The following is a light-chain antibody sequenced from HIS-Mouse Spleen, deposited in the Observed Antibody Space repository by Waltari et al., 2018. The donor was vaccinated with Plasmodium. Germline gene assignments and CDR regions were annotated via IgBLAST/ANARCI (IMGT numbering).Light chain of an antibody. J-gene: IGKJ3*01. Sequence: EIVMTQSPATLSVSPGERATLSCRASQIVSSHLAWYQQKPGQAPRLLIYGASTRATGIPARFSGSGSGTEFTLTISSLQSEDFAVYYCQQYNNWSFTFGPGTKVDIK. V-gene: IGKV3-15*01. CDR3: QQYNNWSFT. CDR1: QIVSSH. CDR2: GAS.